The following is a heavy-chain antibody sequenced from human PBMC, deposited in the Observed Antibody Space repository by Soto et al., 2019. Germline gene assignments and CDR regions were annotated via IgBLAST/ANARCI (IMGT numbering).Heavy chain of an antibody. J-gene: IGHJ4*02. V-gene: IGHV3-23*01. CDR1: GFTFSSYA. CDR2: ISGSGGST. Sequence: GGSLRLSCAASGFTFSSYAMSWVRQAPGKGLEWVSAISGSGGSTYYADSVKGRFTISRDNSKNTLYLQMNSLRAEDTAVYYCAKAPLFVSQQLPASVWGQGTLVTVSS. CDR3: AKAPLFVSQQLPASV. D-gene: IGHD6-13*01.